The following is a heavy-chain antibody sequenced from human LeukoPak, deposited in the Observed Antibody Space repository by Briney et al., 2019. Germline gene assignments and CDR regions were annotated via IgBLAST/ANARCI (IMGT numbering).Heavy chain of an antibody. CDR3: ATAGPYYYDSSGYHTRFDY. V-gene: IGHV1-69*13. CDR1: GGTFSSYA. D-gene: IGHD3-22*01. J-gene: IGHJ4*01. Sequence: ASVKVSCKASGGTFSSYAISWVRQAPGQGLEWMGGIIPIFGTANYAQKFQGRVTITADESTSTAYMELSSLRSEDTAVYYCATAGPYYYDSSGYHTRFDYWGHGTLVTVSS. CDR2: IIPIFGTA.